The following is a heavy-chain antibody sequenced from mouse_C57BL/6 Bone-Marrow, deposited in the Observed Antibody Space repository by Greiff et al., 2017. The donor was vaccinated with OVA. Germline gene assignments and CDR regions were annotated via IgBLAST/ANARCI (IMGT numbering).Heavy chain of an antibody. CDR1: GYTFTDYY. V-gene: IGHV1-26*01. J-gene: IGHJ3*01. CDR3: ARNYYGSSWAAY. D-gene: IGHD1-1*01. Sequence: EVQLQQSGPELVKPGASVKISCKASGYTFTDYYMNWVKQSHGKSLEWIGDINPNNGGTSYNQKFKGKATLTVDKTSSTAYMELRSLTSEDSAVDYCARNYYGSSWAAYWGQGTLVTVSA. CDR2: INPNNGGT.